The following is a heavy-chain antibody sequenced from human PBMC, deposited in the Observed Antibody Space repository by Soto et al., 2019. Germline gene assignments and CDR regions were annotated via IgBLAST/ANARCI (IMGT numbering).Heavy chain of an antibody. CDR3: ARLTVVDAFDI. V-gene: IGHV1-3*01. Sequence: QVQLVQSGAEVKKPGASVKVSCKASGYTFTSYAMHWVRQAPGKRLEWMGWSNAGNGNTKYSQKFQGRVTITRDTSASTAYMELSSLGSEDTAGYYCARLTVVDAFDIWGQGTMVTVSS. J-gene: IGHJ3*02. D-gene: IGHD4-17*01. CDR2: SNAGNGNT. CDR1: GYTFTSYA.